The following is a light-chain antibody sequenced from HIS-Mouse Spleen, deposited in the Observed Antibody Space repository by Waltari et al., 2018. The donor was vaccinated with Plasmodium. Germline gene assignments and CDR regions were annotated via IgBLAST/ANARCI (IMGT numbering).Light chain of an antibody. CDR3: QQYNNWSFT. CDR1: QSVSSN. Sequence: EIVMTQSPATLSVSPGERATLSCRASQSVSSNFAWHQQKPGQAPRLLIYGASTRATGIPARFSGSGSGTEFTLTISSLQSEDFAVYYCQQYNNWSFTFGPGTKVDIK. CDR2: GAS. J-gene: IGKJ3*01. V-gene: IGKV3-15*01.